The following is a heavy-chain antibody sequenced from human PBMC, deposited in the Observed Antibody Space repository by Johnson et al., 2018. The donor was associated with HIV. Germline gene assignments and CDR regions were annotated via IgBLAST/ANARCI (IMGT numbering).Heavy chain of an antibody. CDR2: IGTAGDT. V-gene: IGHV3-13*01. CDR3: ARGPTYYYDSSGYWSDAFDI. D-gene: IGHD3-22*01. Sequence: MQLVESGGGLVQPGGSLRLSCAASGFTFSSYDMHWVRQTTGKGLEWVSTIGTAGDTYYPGSVKGRFTISRENAKNSLYLQMNSLRAEDTAVYYCARGPTYYYDSSGYWSDAFDIWGQGTMVTVSS. J-gene: IGHJ3*02. CDR1: GFTFSSYD.